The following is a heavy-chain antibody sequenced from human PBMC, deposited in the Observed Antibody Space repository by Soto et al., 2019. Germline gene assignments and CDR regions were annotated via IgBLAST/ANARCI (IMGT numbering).Heavy chain of an antibody. D-gene: IGHD2-2*01. J-gene: IGHJ5*02. CDR3: ARGHRGVPAAIFYPWFDP. CDR2: IGTAGDT. CDR1: GFTFSSYD. V-gene: IGHV3-13*01. Sequence: PGGSLRLSCAASGFTFSSYDMHWVRQATGKGLEWVSAIGTAGDTYYPGSVKGRFTISRENAKNSLYLQMNSLRAGDTAVYYCARGHRGVPAAIFYPWFDPWGQGPLVTVSS.